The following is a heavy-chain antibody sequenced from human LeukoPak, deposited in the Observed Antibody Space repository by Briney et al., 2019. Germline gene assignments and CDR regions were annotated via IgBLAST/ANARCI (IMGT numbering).Heavy chain of an antibody. J-gene: IGHJ4*02. Sequence: GGSLRLSCVASGFPFSSYWMTWVRQAPGKGLEWVANIKQDGSKKSYVDSVKGRFTISRDNAKNSLYLQMNSLRAEDTAFYYCVRALGAAGAYWGQGTLITVSS. CDR3: VRALGAAGAY. CDR1: GFPFSSYW. V-gene: IGHV3-7*01. D-gene: IGHD6-13*01. CDR2: IKQDGSKK.